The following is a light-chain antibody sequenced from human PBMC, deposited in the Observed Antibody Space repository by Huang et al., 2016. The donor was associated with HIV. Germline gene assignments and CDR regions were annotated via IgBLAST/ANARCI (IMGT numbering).Light chain of an antibody. CDR1: QSVTS. J-gene: IGKJ5*01. CDR3: QQYNNWPSIT. CDR2: GAS. Sequence: EIVMTQSPATLSVSPGERATLSCRASQSVTSLAWYQQKPGQTPRLLIDGASTRATGSPARFSGSGSWTDFTLTISSLQSEDFAVYYCQQYNNWPSITFGQGTRLEIK. V-gene: IGKV3-15*01.